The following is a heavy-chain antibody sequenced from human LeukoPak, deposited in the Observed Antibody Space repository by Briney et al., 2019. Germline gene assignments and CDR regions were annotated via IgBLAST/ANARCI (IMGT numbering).Heavy chain of an antibody. V-gene: IGHV4-59*01. J-gene: IGHJ5*02. CDR2: IYYSGST. CDR3: ARDPGWYSRAFDA. Sequence: PSETLSLTCTVSGGSISSYYCSWIRQPPGKGLEWVGYIYYSGSTKYNPSFKSRVTISVDTSKTQCSLKLSSVTAADTAVYYCARDPGWYSRAFDAWGEGTLVTVSS. CDR1: GGSISSYY. D-gene: IGHD6-13*01.